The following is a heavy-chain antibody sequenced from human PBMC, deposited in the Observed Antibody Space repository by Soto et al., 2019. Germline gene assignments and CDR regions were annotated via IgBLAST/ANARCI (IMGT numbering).Heavy chain of an antibody. D-gene: IGHD1-26*01. V-gene: IGHV4-39*01. J-gene: IGHJ4*02. Sequence: SETLSLTCTVSGGSISSSSYYWGWIRQPPGKGLEWIGSIYYSGSTYYNPSLKSRVTISVDTSKNQFSLKLSSVTAADTAVYYCARYSGNLDYWGQGTLVTVSS. CDR3: ARYSGNLDY. CDR1: GGSISSSSYY. CDR2: IYYSGST.